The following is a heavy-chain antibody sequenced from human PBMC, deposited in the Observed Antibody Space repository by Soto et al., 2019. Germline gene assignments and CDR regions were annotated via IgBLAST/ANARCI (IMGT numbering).Heavy chain of an antibody. D-gene: IGHD2-2*01. Sequence: QVQLVDSGGGVLQPGRSLRLSCAASGFTFSSDGMQWVRQAPGTGLEWVAVIWYDGSNNYYADSVKGRFTISRDNSKNAVYVQLNSLRAEDTAVYYCARLYCSSIGRCYGMDFWGQVSTFTVSS. CDR3: ARLYCSSIGRCYGMDF. CDR2: IWYDGSNN. J-gene: IGHJ6*02. V-gene: IGHV3-33*01. CDR1: GFTFSSDG.